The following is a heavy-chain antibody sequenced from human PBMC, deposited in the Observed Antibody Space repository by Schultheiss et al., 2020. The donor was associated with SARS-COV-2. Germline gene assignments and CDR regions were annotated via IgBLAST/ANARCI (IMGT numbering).Heavy chain of an antibody. CDR3: ARDNRRIAVAGHFDY. CDR1: GGTFSSYA. V-gene: IGHV1-18*01. CDR2: INPNSGGT. Sequence: ASVKVSCKASGGTFSSYAISWVRQAPGQGLEWMGGINPNSGGTNYAQKLQGRVTMTTDTSTSTAYMELRSLRSDDTAVYYCARDNRRIAVAGHFDYWGQGTLVTVSS. D-gene: IGHD6-19*01. J-gene: IGHJ4*02.